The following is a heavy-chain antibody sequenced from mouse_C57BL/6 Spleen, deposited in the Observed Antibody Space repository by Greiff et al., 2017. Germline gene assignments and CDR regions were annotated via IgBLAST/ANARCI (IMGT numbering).Heavy chain of an antibody. Sequence: EVNLVESEGGLVQPGSSMTLSCTASGFTFSDYYMAWVRQVPEKGLEWVANINYDGSSTYYQDDLKSRFIISRDTAKNILYLQMSSLNSEDTATYYCAGVWDFDYWGQGTTLTVSS. V-gene: IGHV5-16*01. D-gene: IGHD4-1*01. CDR3: AGVWDFDY. CDR1: GFTFSDYY. J-gene: IGHJ2*01. CDR2: INYDGSST.